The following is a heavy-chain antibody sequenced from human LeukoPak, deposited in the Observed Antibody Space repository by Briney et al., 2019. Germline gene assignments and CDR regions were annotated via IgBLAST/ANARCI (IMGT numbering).Heavy chain of an antibody. CDR3: ARSAFLVTAPGLYYFDY. Sequence: SETLSLTCTVSGGSISSYYWSWIRQPPGKGLEWIGYIYYSGSTNYNPSLKSRVTISVDTSKNQFSLKLSSVTAADTAVYYCARSAFLVTAPGLYYFDYWGQGTLVAVSS. J-gene: IGHJ4*02. D-gene: IGHD6-13*01. CDR1: GGSISSYY. V-gene: IGHV4-59*12. CDR2: IYYSGST.